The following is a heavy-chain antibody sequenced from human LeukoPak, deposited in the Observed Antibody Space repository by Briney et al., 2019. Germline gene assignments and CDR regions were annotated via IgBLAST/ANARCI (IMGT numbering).Heavy chain of an antibody. CDR3: AKDDAWLQYGN. CDR2: ISGSGGST. Sequence: GGSLRLSCAASGFTFSSYAMSWVRQAPGKGLEWVSGISGSGGSTYYADSVKGRITISRDNSKNTLYLQMNSLRAEDTAVYYCAKDDAWLQYGNWGRGTLVTVSS. J-gene: IGHJ4*02. D-gene: IGHD5-24*01. CDR1: GFTFSSYA. V-gene: IGHV3-23*01.